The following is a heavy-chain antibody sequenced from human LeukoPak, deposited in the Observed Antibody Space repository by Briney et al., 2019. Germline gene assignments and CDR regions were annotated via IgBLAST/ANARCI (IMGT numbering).Heavy chain of an antibody. V-gene: IGHV4-30-4*01. CDR2: IYYTGRT. D-gene: IGHD5-24*01. J-gene: IGHJ4*02. CDR1: GGSTSSGDFH. CDR3: ARGDGYNSDY. Sequence: SQTLSLTCTVSGGSTSSGDFHWSWVRQPPGKGLEWIGYIYYTGRTYYNPSLKSRVTISIDTSKNQFSLKLSSVTAADTAVYYCARGDGYNSDYWGQGTLVTVSS.